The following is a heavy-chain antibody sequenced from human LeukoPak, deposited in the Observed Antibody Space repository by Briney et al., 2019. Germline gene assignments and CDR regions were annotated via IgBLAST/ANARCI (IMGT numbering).Heavy chain of an antibody. V-gene: IGHV3-7*01. J-gene: IGHJ4*02. D-gene: IGHD2-15*01. Sequence: PGGSLRLSCAASGFRFTSYWMTWVRQAPRKGLEWVGNIGQDGSVKNYADSVKGRFTISRDNAKNSVFLQMNSLRAEDTAFYYCGNQCSGGICPENWGRGTLVTVSS. CDR2: IGQDGSVK. CDR3: GNQCSGGICPEN. CDR1: GFRFTSYW.